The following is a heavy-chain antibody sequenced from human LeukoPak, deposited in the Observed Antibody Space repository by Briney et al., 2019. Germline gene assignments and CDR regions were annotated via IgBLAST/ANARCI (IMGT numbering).Heavy chain of an antibody. Sequence: PGGSLRLSCAASGFTFSSYAMHWVRQAPGKGLEWVAVISYDGSNKYYADSVKGRFTISRDNSKNTLYLQMNSLRAEDTAVYYCASGRILEWLLFDYWGQGTLATVSS. J-gene: IGHJ4*02. CDR3: ASGRILEWLLFDY. V-gene: IGHV3-30*04. CDR2: ISYDGSNK. CDR1: GFTFSSYA. D-gene: IGHD3-3*01.